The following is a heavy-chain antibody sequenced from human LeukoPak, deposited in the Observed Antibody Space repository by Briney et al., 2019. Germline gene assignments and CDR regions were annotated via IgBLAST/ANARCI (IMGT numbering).Heavy chain of an antibody. CDR1: GYTFTGYY. CDR3: ARLAEYFIITSCNT. CDR2: INPNSGGT. J-gene: IGHJ4*02. Sequence: GASVKVSCKASGYTFTGYYMHWVRQAPGQGLEWMGWINPNSGGTNYAQKFQGRVTMTRDTSISTAYMELSRLRSDDTAVYYCARLAEYFIITSCNTWGQEPCSPSPQ. V-gene: IGHV1-2*02. D-gene: IGHD2-2*02.